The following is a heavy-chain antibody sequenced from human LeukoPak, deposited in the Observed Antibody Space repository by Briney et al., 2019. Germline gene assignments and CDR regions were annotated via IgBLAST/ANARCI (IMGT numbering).Heavy chain of an antibody. D-gene: IGHD4-17*01. CDR1: GYTFTSYG. Sequence: ASVKVSCKASGYTFTSYGISWVGQAPGQGLEWMGWISAYNGNTNYAQKLQGRVTMTTDTSTSTAHMELRSLRSDDTAVYYCARTYAATTPTNYWGQGTLVTVSS. CDR3: ARTYAATTPTNY. CDR2: ISAYNGNT. V-gene: IGHV1-18*01. J-gene: IGHJ4*02.